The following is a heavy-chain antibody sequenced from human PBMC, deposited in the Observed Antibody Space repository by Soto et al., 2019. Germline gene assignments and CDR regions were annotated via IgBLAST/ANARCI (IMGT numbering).Heavy chain of an antibody. J-gene: IGHJ4*02. Sequence: QVQLQQWGAGLLKPSETLSLTCAVYGGSFSGYYWSWIRQPPGKGLEWIGEINHSGSTNYNPSLKSRVPLSEHTSKNQFSLKLSSVTAADTAVYYCAREGSSWNFDYWGQGTLVTASS. CDR1: GGSFSGYY. V-gene: IGHV4-34*01. CDR3: AREGSSWNFDY. D-gene: IGHD6-13*01. CDR2: INHSGST.